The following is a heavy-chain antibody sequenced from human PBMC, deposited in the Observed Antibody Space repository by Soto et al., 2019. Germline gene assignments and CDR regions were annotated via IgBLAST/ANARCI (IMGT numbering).Heavy chain of an antibody. CDR3: ARGHSITIFGVVIPTDY. J-gene: IGHJ4*02. Sequence: ASVKVSCKASGYTFTSYGISWVRQAPGQGLEWMGWISAYNGNTNYAQKLQGGVTMTTDTSTSTAYMELRSLRSDDTAVYYCARGHSITIFGVVIPTDYWGQGTLVTVSS. CDR1: GYTFTSYG. D-gene: IGHD3-3*01. CDR2: ISAYNGNT. V-gene: IGHV1-18*01.